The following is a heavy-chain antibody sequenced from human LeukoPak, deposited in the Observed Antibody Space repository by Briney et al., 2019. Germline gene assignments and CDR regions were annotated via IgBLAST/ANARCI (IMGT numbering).Heavy chain of an antibody. CDR3: ARSGALAAAGTGIDY. V-gene: IGHV4-59*01. D-gene: IGHD6-13*01. Sequence: SETLSLTCTVSGGSMSYYYWSWIRQPPGKGLEWIGYIYNSGSTNYNPSLKSRVTISEDTSKNQFSLKLSSVTAADTAVYYCARSGALAAAGTGIDYWGQGTLVTVSS. J-gene: IGHJ4*02. CDR1: GGSMSYYY. CDR2: IYNSGST.